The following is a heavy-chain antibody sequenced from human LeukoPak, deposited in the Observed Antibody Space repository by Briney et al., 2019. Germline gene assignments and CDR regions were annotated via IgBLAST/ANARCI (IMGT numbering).Heavy chain of an antibody. J-gene: IGHJ4*02. Sequence: GRSLRLSCAASGFTFTNYAMHWVRQAPGKGLEWVALISYDGSNKNYADSVKGRFTISRDNSKNTLYLQMTSLRAEDTAVYYCARTYYYDTSGFYYLDYWGQGTLVTVSS. D-gene: IGHD3-22*01. V-gene: IGHV3-30*04. CDR1: GFTFTNYA. CDR3: ARTYYYDTSGFYYLDY. CDR2: ISYDGSNK.